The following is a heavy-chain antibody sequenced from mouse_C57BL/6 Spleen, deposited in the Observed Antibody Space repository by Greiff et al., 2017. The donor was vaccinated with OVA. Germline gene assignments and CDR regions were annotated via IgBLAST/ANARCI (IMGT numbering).Heavy chain of an antibody. CDR3: ARYGKYYFDD. CDR2: ISYDGSN. V-gene: IGHV3-6*01. CDR1: GYSITSGYY. J-gene: IGHJ2*01. D-gene: IGHD2-1*01. Sequence: EVHLVESGPGLVKPSQSLSLTCSVTGYSITSGYYWNWIRQFPGNKLEWMGYISYDGSNNYNPSLKNRISITRDTSKNQFFLKLNSVTTEDTATYYCARYGKYYFDDWGTGTTLTVSS.